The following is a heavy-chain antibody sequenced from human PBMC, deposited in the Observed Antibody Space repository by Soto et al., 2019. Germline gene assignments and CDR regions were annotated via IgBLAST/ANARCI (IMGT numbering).Heavy chain of an antibody. Sequence: PSETLSLTCAVYGGSFSGYYWSWIRQPPGKGLEWIGNVYYNGNTYYNPSLKSRLTISVDTSNNQFSMKVKSMTAADTAVYFCARLSGTYNDRYFDYWGQGTLVTVSS. V-gene: IGHV4-34*01. CDR3: ARLSGTYNDRYFDY. D-gene: IGHD1-26*01. CDR2: VYYNGNT. CDR1: GGSFSGYY. J-gene: IGHJ4*02.